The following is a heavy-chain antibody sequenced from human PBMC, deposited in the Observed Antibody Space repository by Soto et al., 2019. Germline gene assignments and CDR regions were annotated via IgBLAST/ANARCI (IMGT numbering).Heavy chain of an antibody. Sequence: QVQLQESGPGLVKPSQTLSLTCTVSGGSISSGDYYWSWIRQPPGKGLEWIGYIYYSGSTYYNPSLKSRVTISVDTSKTQFSLKLSSVTAADTAVYYCARGSDSSGWTFDYWGQGTLVTVSS. CDR2: IYYSGST. J-gene: IGHJ4*02. D-gene: IGHD6-19*01. CDR3: ARGSDSSGWTFDY. V-gene: IGHV4-30-4*01. CDR1: GGSISSGDYY.